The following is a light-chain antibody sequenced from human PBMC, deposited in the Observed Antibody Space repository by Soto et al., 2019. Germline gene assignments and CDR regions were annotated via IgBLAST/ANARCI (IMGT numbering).Light chain of an antibody. CDR3: QQYGSSPPNT. CDR2: GAS. CDR1: QSVSSSY. J-gene: IGKJ2*01. V-gene: IGKV3-20*01. Sequence: EIVLTQSPGTLSLSPGERATLSCRASQSVSSSYLAWYQQKPGQAPTVLIYGASSRATGIPDRFSGSGSGTDFTLTISGLEPEDFAVYYCQQYGSSPPNTFGQGTKLEIK.